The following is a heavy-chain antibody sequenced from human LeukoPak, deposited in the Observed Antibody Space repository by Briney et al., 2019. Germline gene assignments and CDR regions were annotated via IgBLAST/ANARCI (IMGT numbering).Heavy chain of an antibody. CDR1: GYTFTSYA. D-gene: IGHD6-13*01. V-gene: IGHV1-3*03. Sequence: ASVKVSCKASGYTFTSYAMHWVRQAPGQRLEWMGWINAGNGNTKYSQEFQGRVTITRDTSASTAYMELSSLRSEDMAVYYCAREYGVAAAFGAFDIWGQGTMVTVSS. CDR2: INAGNGNT. CDR3: AREYGVAAAFGAFDI. J-gene: IGHJ3*02.